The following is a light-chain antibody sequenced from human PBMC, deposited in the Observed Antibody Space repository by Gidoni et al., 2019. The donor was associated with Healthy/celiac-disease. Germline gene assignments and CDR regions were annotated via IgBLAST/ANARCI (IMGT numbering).Light chain of an antibody. CDR1: QSISSY. Sequence: DIKMTTSPPSMSSSFGDRRAITCWASQSISSYLNWYQQKPGKAPKLLIYAASSLQSGVPSRFSGSGSGTDFTLTISSLQPEDFATYYCQQSYSTPRVYTFGQGTKLEIK. CDR2: AAS. V-gene: IGKV1-39*01. CDR3: QQSYSTPRVYT. J-gene: IGKJ2*01.